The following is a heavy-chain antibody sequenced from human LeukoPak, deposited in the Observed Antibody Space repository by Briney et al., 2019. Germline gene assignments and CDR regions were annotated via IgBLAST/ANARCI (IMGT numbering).Heavy chain of an antibody. V-gene: IGHV4-38-2*01. Sequence: SETLSLTCAVSGYSISSGYYWGWIRQPPGKELEWIGGIYHSGSTYYNPSLKRRVTISVDTSKNQCSLKLRSVTAADTAVYYCARLAGILAGYWGQRTLVTVSS. J-gene: IGHJ4*02. CDR1: GYSISSGYY. CDR3: ARLAGILAGY. D-gene: IGHD3-9*01. CDR2: IYHSGST.